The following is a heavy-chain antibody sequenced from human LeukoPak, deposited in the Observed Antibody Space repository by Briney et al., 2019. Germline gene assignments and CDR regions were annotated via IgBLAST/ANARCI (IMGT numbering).Heavy chain of an antibody. CDR3: AREPTPEFGELYSDY. CDR1: GFTFSSYS. Sequence: GGSLRLSCAASGFTFSSYSMNWVRQAPGKGLEWVSYISSSSSTIYYADSVKGRFTISRDNAKNSLYLQMNSPRDEDTAVYYCAREPTPEFGELYSDYWGQGTLVTVSS. CDR2: ISSSSSTI. V-gene: IGHV3-48*02. D-gene: IGHD3-10*01. J-gene: IGHJ4*02.